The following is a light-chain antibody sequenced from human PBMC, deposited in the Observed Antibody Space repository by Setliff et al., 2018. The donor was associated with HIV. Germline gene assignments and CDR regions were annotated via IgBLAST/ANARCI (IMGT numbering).Light chain of an antibody. CDR2: EVR. J-gene: IGLJ1*01. V-gene: IGLV2-14*01. CDR3: SSYAITNTLP. CDR1: SSDVGGYSH. Sequence: QSALTQPASVSGSPGQSITISCTGTSSDVGGYSHVSWYQQHPGKAPKLIIYEVRNRPSGVSNRFSGSKSGNTASLTISGLQAEDEADYHCSSYAITNTLPFGTGTKVTVL.